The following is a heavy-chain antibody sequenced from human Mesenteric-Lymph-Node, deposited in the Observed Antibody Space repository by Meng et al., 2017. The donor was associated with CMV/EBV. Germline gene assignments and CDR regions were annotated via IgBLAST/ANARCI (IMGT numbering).Heavy chain of an antibody. CDR3: AKNSGRYYDFDY. CDR1: GFTFSSYA. D-gene: IGHD1-26*01. Sequence: GESLKISCAVSGFTFSSYAFSWVRQAPGKGLEWVAAIYSDGSTTYYADSVKGRFTTSRDNSKNTLYLQMNSLRAEDTAVYYCAKNSGRYYDFDYWGRGTLVTVSS. V-gene: IGHV3-23*03. CDR2: IYSDGSTT. J-gene: IGHJ4*02.